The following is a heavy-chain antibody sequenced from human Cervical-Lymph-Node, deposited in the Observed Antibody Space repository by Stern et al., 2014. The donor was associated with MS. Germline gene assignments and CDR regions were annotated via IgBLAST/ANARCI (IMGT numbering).Heavy chain of an antibody. Sequence: QVQLVQSGAEVKKVGSSVKVSCKASGDTLSSHTISWGRQAPGQGLEWMGGLIPVFDAPNYAQKFQGRVKITSDETTNTAHMELSSLGSEDTAVYYCATGAHGMDVWGQGTAVSVSS. CDR2: LIPVFDAP. CDR1: GDTLSSHT. V-gene: IGHV1-69*01. J-gene: IGHJ6*02. CDR3: ATGAHGMDV. D-gene: IGHD3-10*01.